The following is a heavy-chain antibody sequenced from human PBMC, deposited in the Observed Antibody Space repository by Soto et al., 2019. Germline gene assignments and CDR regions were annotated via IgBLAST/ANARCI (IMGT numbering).Heavy chain of an antibody. CDR1: GGSINNQY. J-gene: IGHJ4*02. CDR2: VYYNGIT. Sequence: QVQLQESGPGLVKPSEPLSLTCTVYGGSINNQYWSWIRQPPGKGLEGLGYVYYNGITNYNPSLKSRVTMSVDTSKNQVSLNLTSLTAADTATYYCARANWYSEYWGQGIPVTVSS. CDR3: ARANWYSEY. V-gene: IGHV4-59*11. D-gene: IGHD7-27*01.